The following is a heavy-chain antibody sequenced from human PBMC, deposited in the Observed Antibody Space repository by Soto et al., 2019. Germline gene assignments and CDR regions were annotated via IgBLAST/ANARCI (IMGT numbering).Heavy chain of an antibody. CDR3: ARGRRNRNYVLVRENWLDP. V-gene: IGHV4-34*01. J-gene: IGHJ5*02. D-gene: IGHD3-16*01. CDR1: GGSFSDYY. CDR2: INHSGST. Sequence: PETLSLTCAVYGGSFSDYYWSWIRQSPGKGLEWIGEINHSGSTNYNPSFKSRLTIVVDPSKNQFSLHLTSATAADTAVYYCARGRRNRNYVLVRENWLDPWGQGALVTVSS.